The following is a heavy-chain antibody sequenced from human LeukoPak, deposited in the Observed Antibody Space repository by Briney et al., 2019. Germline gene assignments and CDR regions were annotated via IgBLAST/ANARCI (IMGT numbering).Heavy chain of an antibody. CDR1: GGSFIGFH. CDR2: INHSGST. Sequence: SETLSLTCAVYGGSFIGFHWNWIRQAPGKGREGIGDINHSGSTNYNPSLTSRVTISVDPSKNQFSLNLSSVSVADTAVYYCAPPPYYYEANGYSVAWGQGTLVTVSS. CDR3: APPPYYYEANGYSVA. V-gene: IGHV4-34*01. D-gene: IGHD3-22*01. J-gene: IGHJ5*02.